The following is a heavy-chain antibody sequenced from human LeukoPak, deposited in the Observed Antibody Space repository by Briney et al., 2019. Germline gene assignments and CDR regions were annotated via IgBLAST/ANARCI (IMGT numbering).Heavy chain of an antibody. CDR3: ARDKNCYDSSGRRKVTDY. CDR1: GFTFSSYE. Sequence: GGSLRLSCAASGFTFSSYEINWVRQAPGKGLEWVSYISSSGSARYYADSVKGRFTISRDNAKNSLYLQMNSLRAEDTAIYYCARDKNCYDSSGRRKVTDYWGQGTLVTVSS. D-gene: IGHD3-22*01. V-gene: IGHV3-48*03. CDR2: ISSSGSAR. J-gene: IGHJ4*02.